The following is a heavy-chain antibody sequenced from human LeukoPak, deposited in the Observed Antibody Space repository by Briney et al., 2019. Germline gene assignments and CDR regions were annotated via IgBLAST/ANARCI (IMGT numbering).Heavy chain of an antibody. CDR3: ARDMIILQS. J-gene: IGHJ5*02. D-gene: IGHD3-16*01. CDR2: IYSGGST. V-gene: IGHV3-53*01. Sequence: GGSLRLSCAASGFTVSSNYMSWVRQAPGKGLEWVSVIYSGGSTYYADSVKGRFTISRDNAKKSLYLQMNSLRAEDTAVYFCARDMIILQSWGQGTLVTVSS. CDR1: GFTVSSNY.